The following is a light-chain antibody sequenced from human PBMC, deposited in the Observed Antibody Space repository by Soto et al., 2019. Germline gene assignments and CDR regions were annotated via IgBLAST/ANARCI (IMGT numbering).Light chain of an antibody. V-gene: IGKV1-5*01. Sequence: DIQMTQSPSTLSASVGDRVTITCRASQSISSWLAWCQQKPGKAPKLLIHEASRLESGVPSRFSGSESGTEFTLTISGLHAEDFATYYCQQYTNFPLTFGGGTKVEIK. CDR2: EAS. CDR1: QSISSW. CDR3: QQYTNFPLT. J-gene: IGKJ4*01.